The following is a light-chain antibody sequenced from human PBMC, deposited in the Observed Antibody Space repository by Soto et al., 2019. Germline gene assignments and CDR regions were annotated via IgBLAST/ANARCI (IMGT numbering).Light chain of an antibody. CDR3: QQYYSNPIT. V-gene: IGKV3-15*01. CDR2: GAS. CDR1: QSVSSN. J-gene: IGKJ5*01. Sequence: EIVMTQSPATLCVSPGERATLSCRASQSVSSNLAWYQQTPGQAPRILIYGASTRDTGIPARFSGSGSGTDLTLPISRLQAEDVEVYYCQQYYSNPITFGQGTRLEIK.